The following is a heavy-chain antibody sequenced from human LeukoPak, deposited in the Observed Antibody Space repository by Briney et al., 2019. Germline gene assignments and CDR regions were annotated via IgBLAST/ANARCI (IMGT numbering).Heavy chain of an antibody. CDR3: ARTTVTNARACYFDY. Sequence: GASVKVSCKASGYTFTSYGISRVRQAPGQGLEWMGWINVYNGITNYAQNLQGRVTMTTDTSTSTAYMELRSLRSDDTAVYYCARTTVTNARACYFDYWGQGTLVTVSS. CDR1: GYTFTSYG. D-gene: IGHD4-11*01. J-gene: IGHJ4*02. CDR2: INVYNGIT. V-gene: IGHV1-18*01.